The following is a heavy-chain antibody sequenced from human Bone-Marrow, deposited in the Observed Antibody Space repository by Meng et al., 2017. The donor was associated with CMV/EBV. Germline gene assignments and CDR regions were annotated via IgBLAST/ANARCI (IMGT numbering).Heavy chain of an antibody. Sequence: GGSLRLSCAASGFTFSSYWMHWVRQAPGKGLEWVSSISSSSNYIYYADSVKGRFTISRDNAQNSLYLQMNSLRAEDTAVYYCARKGHGTGYFDYWGQGTLVTVSS. V-gene: IGHV3-21*01. CDR3: ARKGHGTGYFDY. CDR1: GFTFSSYW. J-gene: IGHJ4*02. CDR2: ISSSSNYI. D-gene: IGHD1-1*01.